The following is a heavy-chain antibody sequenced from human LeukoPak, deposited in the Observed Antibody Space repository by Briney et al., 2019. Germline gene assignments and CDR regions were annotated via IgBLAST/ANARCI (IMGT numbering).Heavy chain of an antibody. V-gene: IGHV1-69*04. Sequence: SVKVSCKASGGTFSSYAISWVRQAPGQGLEWMGRIIPILGIANYAQKFQGRVTITADKSTSTAYMELSSVTAADTAVYYCASSRNYDILTGYPLEANDAFDIWGQGTMVTVSS. CDR3: ASSRNYDILTGYPLEANDAFDI. CDR2: IIPILGIA. J-gene: IGHJ3*02. CDR1: GGTFSSYA. D-gene: IGHD3-9*01.